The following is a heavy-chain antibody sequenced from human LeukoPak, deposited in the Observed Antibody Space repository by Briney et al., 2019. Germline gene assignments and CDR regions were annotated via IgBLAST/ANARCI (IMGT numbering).Heavy chain of an antibody. CDR3: ARDHPYDSSGYYPLTAFDP. CDR2: IYHSGST. D-gene: IGHD3-22*01. J-gene: IGHJ5*02. V-gene: IGHV4-38-2*02. Sequence: PSETLSLTCTVSGGSISSGYYWGWIRQPPGKGLEWIGSIYHSGSTYYNPSLKSRVTISVDTSKNQFSLKLSSVTAADTAVYYCARDHPYDSSGYYPLTAFDPWGQGTLVTVSS. CDR1: GGSISSGYY.